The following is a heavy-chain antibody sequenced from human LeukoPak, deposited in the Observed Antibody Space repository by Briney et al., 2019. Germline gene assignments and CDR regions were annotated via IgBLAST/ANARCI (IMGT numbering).Heavy chain of an antibody. V-gene: IGHV4-61*02. CDR2: IYTSGST. CDR1: GGSISSGSYY. CDR3: ARELAGGIAVAGNFDY. D-gene: IGHD6-19*01. Sequence: SQTLSLTCTVSGGSISSGSYYWSWIRQPAGKGLEWIGRIYTSGSTSYNPSLKSRVTISVDTSKNQFSLKLSSVTAADTAVYYCARELAGGIAVAGNFDYWGQGTLVTVSS. J-gene: IGHJ4*02.